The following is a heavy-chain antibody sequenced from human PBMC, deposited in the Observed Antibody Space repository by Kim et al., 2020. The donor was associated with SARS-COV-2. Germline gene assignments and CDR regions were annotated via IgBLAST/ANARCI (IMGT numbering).Heavy chain of an antibody. D-gene: IGHD3-3*01. CDR1: GFTFSSYA. J-gene: IGHJ4*02. V-gene: IGHV3-23*01. CDR2: ISGSGGST. Sequence: GGSLRLSCAASGFTFSSYAMSWVRQAPGKGLEWVSAISGSGGSTYYADSVKGRFTISRDNSKNTLYLQMNSLRAEDTAVYYCAKDQLRFLEWLFGYYFDYWGQGSLVTVSS. CDR3: AKDQLRFLEWLFGYYFDY.